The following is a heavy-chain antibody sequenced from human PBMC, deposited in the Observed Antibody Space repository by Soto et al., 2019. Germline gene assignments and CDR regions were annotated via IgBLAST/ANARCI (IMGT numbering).Heavy chain of an antibody. CDR2: IKQDVSEK. CDR1: GFTFSSSW. D-gene: IGHD1-1*01. CDR3: ARYNDYLCLDY. V-gene: IGHV3-7*03. J-gene: IGHJ4*02. Sequence: EVRLVESGGGLVQPGGSVRLSCAASGFTFSSSWMSWVRQAPGKGLEWVANIKQDVSEKYYVDSVKGRFTISRDNAKNSLYLQMNSLRAEDTAVYYCARYNDYLCLDYWGQGTLVTVSS.